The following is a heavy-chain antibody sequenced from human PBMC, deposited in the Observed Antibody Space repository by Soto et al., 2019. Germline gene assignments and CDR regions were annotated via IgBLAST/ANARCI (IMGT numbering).Heavy chain of an antibody. CDR3: ARACSGGSCYSGDYYYYGMDV. V-gene: IGHV3-23*01. D-gene: IGHD2-15*01. CDR2: ISGSGGST. Sequence: GGSLRLSCAASGFTFSSYAMSWVRQAPGKGLEWVSAISGSGGSTYYADSVKGRFTISRDNSKNTLYLQMNSLRAEDTAVYYCARACSGGSCYSGDYYYYGMDVWGQGTTVTVSS. CDR1: GFTFSSYA. J-gene: IGHJ6*02.